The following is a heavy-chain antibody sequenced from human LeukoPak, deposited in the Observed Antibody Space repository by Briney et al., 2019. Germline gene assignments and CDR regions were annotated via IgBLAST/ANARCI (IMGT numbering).Heavy chain of an antibody. V-gene: IGHV3-23*01. D-gene: IGHD6-19*01. J-gene: IGHJ5*02. CDR1: GFTFSSYA. CDR2: ISGSGGST. CDR3: AKSFGSGWYGFVDWFDP. Sequence: GGSLRLSCAASGFTFSSYAMSWVRQAPGKGLEWVSTISGSGGSTYYADSVKGRFTISRGNSKNTLYLQMNSLRAEDTAVYYCAKSFGSGWYGFVDWFDPWGQGTLVTVSS.